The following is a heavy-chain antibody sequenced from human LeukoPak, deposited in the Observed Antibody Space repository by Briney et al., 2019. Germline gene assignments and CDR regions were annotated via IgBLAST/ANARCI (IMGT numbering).Heavy chain of an antibody. V-gene: IGHV3-7*01. D-gene: IGHD2-21*02. J-gene: IGHJ4*02. Sequence: GGSLRLSCAASGFTFSSYWMSWVRQAPGKGLEWVANIKQDGSEKYYVDSVKGRFTISRDNAKNSLYLQMNSLRAGDTGVYYCAKDISGGDCPDYWGQGTLVTVSS. CDR3: AKDISGGDCPDY. CDR1: GFTFSSYW. CDR2: IKQDGSEK.